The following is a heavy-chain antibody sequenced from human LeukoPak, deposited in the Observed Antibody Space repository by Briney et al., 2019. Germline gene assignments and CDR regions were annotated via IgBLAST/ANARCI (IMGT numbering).Heavy chain of an antibody. D-gene: IGHD3/OR15-3a*01. J-gene: IGHJ6*03. CDR2: ISGSGGIT. CDR1: GFTFGSYA. V-gene: IGHV3-23*01. Sequence: GGSLRLSCAASGFTFGSYAMSWVRQAPGKGLEWVSSISGSGGITYYADSVKGRFTISRDNSKNTVFLQMNSLRGEDTAVYYCAKAGRRLTIYGLSSHDYYYYYMDVWGKGTTVTASS. CDR3: AKAGRRLTIYGLSSHDYYYYYMDV.